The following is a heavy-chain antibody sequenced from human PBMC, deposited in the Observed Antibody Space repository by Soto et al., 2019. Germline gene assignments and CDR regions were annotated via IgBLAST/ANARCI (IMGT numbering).Heavy chain of an antibody. V-gene: IGHV3-48*02. Sequence: PGGSLRLSCAASGFTFSSYSMNWVRQAPGKGLEWVSYISSSSSTIYYADSVKGRFTISRDNAKNSLYLQMNSLRDEDTAVYYCARDLMVSSGWYHQSNSGKGTLVTVS. CDR3: ARDLMVSSGWYHQSN. D-gene: IGHD6-19*01. J-gene: IGHJ4*02. CDR1: GFTFSSYS. CDR2: ISSSSSTI.